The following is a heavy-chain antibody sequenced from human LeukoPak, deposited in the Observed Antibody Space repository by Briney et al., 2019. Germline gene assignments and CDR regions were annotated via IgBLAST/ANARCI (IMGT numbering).Heavy chain of an antibody. D-gene: IGHD3-10*01. CDR3: AKDHAGSGRAFEY. J-gene: IGHJ4*02. Sequence: GGSLRLSCATSGFTFRTSGVHWVRQAPGKGLEWVALMSSDGINTYYADSVKGRFTVSRDSSKDILYLQMNSLRADDTAIYYRAKDHAGSGRAFEYWGQGTLVTVSS. V-gene: IGHV3-30*04. CDR2: MSSDGINT. CDR1: GFTFRTSG.